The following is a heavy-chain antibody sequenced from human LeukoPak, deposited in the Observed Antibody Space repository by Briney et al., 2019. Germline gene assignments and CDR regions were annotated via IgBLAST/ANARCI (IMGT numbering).Heavy chain of an antibody. J-gene: IGHJ3*02. CDR3: AIMGETYYYDSSGLGVAFDI. CDR2: INPNSGGT. Sequence: GASVKVSCKASGYTFTGYYMHWVRQAPGQGLEWMGWINPNSGGTNYAQKFQGWVTMTRDTSISTAYMELSRLRSDDTAVYYCAIMGETYYYDSSGLGVAFDIWGQGTMVTVSS. CDR1: GYTFTGYY. V-gene: IGHV1-2*04. D-gene: IGHD3-22*01.